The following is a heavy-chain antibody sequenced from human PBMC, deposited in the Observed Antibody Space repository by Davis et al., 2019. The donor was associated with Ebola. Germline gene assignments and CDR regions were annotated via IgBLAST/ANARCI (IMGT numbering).Heavy chain of an antibody. D-gene: IGHD2-15*01. Sequence: ASVKVSCKASGYTFTGYYMHWVRQAPGQGLEWMGWINPNSGGTNYAQKFQGRVTMTRDTSISTAYMELSRLRSDDTAVYYCARGPKGSRSFANDYWGQGTLVTVSS. CDR1: GYTFTGYY. CDR3: ARGPKGSRSFANDY. CDR2: INPNSGGT. J-gene: IGHJ4*02. V-gene: IGHV1-2*02.